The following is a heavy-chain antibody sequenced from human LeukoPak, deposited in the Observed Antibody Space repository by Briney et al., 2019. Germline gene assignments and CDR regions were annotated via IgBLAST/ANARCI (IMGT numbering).Heavy chain of an antibody. J-gene: IGHJ4*02. V-gene: IGHV1-18*01. CDR3: ARGAPGYSKSAFDY. CDR1: GYTFTSYG. Sequence: ASVKVSCKASGYTFTSYGISWVRQAPGQGLEWMGWVSAYNGNTNYAQKLQGRVTMTTDTSTSTAYMGLRSLRSDDTAVYYCARGAPGYSKSAFDYWGQGTLVTVSS. D-gene: IGHD4-23*01. CDR2: VSAYNGNT.